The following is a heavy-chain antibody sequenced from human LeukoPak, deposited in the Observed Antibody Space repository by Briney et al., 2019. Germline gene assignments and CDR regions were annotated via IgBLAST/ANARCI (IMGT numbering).Heavy chain of an antibody. Sequence: SETLSLTCTVSGGSVSSSSYYWGWIRQPPGKGLEWIGSIYYSGSTYYNPSLKSRVTISVDTSMNQFSLKLSSVTAADTAVYYCARQPRRGNWFDPWGQGTLVTVSS. J-gene: IGHJ5*02. CDR3: ARQPRRGNWFDP. CDR2: IYYSGST. V-gene: IGHV4-39*01. CDR1: GGSVSSSSYY. D-gene: IGHD3-10*01.